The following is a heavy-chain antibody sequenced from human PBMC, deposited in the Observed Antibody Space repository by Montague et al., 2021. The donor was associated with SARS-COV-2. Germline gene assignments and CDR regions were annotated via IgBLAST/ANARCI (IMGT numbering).Heavy chain of an antibody. Sequence: SETRSLTCAVYGGSFSDYHWTWIHQSPGGGLEWIGQINYGGSTKYNPSLRSRVTISIDTSKNQFSLKLTSVTAADTAVYYCARGAPGYWGQGTLVTVSS. CDR2: INYGGST. CDR1: GGSFSDYH. D-gene: IGHD1-1*01. J-gene: IGHJ4*02. V-gene: IGHV4-34*01. CDR3: ARGAPGY.